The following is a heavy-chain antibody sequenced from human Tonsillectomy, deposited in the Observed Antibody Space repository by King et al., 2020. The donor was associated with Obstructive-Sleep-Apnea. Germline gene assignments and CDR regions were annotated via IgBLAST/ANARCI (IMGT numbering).Heavy chain of an antibody. CDR1: GFTFSDYS. J-gene: IGHJ4*02. D-gene: IGHD2-21*01. CDR3: ARDHIWSFDY. Sequence: VQLVESGGGLVQPGGSLRLSCAASGFTFSDYSMNWVRQAPGKGLEWVSYIRDGSCTIYYADSVKGRFTISRDNAKNSLYLQMNSLRAEDTAMYYCARDHIWSFDYWGQGTLVTVSS. V-gene: IGHV3-48*04. CDR2: IRDGSCTI.